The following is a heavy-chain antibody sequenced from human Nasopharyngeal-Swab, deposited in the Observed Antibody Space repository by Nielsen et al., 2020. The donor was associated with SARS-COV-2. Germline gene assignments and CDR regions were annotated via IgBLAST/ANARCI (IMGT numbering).Heavy chain of an antibody. V-gene: IGHV4-59*01. CDR2: IYYSGST. D-gene: IGHD3-22*01. J-gene: IGHJ6*03. Sequence: WIRQPTGKGLEWIGYIYYSGSTNYNPSLKSRVTISVDTSKNQFSLKLSSVTAADTAVYYCARVGTYYYDSSGHLNYYYYYYMDVWGKGTTVTVSS. CDR3: ARVGTYYYDSSGHLNYYYYYYMDV.